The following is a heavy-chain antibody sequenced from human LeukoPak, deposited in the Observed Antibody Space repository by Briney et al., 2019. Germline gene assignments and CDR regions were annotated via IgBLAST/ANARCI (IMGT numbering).Heavy chain of an antibody. D-gene: IGHD3-22*01. CDR3: AKDRDDSSGYDDY. CDR1: GFTFSSYS. J-gene: IGHJ4*02. V-gene: IGHV3-23*01. CDR2: ISGSGGST. Sequence: GGSLRLSCAASGFTFSSYSMNWVRQAPGKGLDWVSAISGSGGSTYYADSVKGRFTISRDNSKNTLYLQMNSLRAEDTAVYYCAKDRDDSSGYDDYWGQGTLVTVSS.